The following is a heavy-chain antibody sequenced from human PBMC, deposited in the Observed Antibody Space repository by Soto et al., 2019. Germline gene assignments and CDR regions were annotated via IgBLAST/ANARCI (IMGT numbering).Heavy chain of an antibody. CDR2: INPSGGST. CDR3: AIAFRVATILSGVACGY. CDR1: GYTFTSYY. V-gene: IGHV1-46*03. D-gene: IGHD5-12*01. Sequence: ASVKVSCKASGYTFTSYYMHWVRQAPGQGLEWMGIINPSGGSTSYAQKFQGRVTMTRDTSTSTVYMELSSLRSEDTAVYYCAIAFRVATILSGVACGYWGQGTLVTVSS. J-gene: IGHJ4*02.